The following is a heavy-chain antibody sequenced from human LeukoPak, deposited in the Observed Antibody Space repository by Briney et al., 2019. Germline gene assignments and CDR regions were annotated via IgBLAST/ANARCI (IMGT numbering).Heavy chain of an antibody. Sequence: GGSLRLSCAASGFTFSDHYMDWIRQAPGKGLEWVGRIRNKANSYTTEYAASVKGRFTISRDDSKNSLYLQMNSLKTEDTAAYYCVRVASLVFDYWGQGTLVTVSS. J-gene: IGHJ4*02. CDR3: VRVASLVFDY. CDR1: GFTFSDHY. V-gene: IGHV3-72*01. CDR2: IRNKANSYTT. D-gene: IGHD2-15*01.